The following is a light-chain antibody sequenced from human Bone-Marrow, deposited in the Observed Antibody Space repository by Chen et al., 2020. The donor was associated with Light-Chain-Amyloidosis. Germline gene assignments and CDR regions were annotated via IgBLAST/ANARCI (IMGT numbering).Light chain of an antibody. Sequence: QTVVTQEPSFSVSPGGTVTLTCGLSSGSFMTTYYPAWYQLTPGQAPRTLIYITNTRSSGVPDRFSGSILGNKAALTITVAQADDESDYYCVLYVGSGIWVFGGGTKLTVL. CDR3: VLYVGSGIWV. J-gene: IGLJ3*02. CDR1: SGSFMTTYY. V-gene: IGLV8-61*01. CDR2: ITN.